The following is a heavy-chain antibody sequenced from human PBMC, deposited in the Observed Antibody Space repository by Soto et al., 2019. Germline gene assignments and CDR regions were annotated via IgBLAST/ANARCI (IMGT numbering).Heavy chain of an antibody. D-gene: IGHD3-10*01. CDR1: GGTFSSYA. CDR3: ARGKSYYGSGKGIYDYYSLDV. Sequence: SVKVSCKSSGGTFSSYAISWVRQAPGQGLEWMGGVIPVFGLATYAQKVQGRVTITADKSTNTAYMEVSSLRSEDTAVYYCARGKSYYGSGKGIYDYYSLDVWGQGTTVTVS. CDR2: VIPVFGLA. J-gene: IGHJ6*02. V-gene: IGHV1-69*10.